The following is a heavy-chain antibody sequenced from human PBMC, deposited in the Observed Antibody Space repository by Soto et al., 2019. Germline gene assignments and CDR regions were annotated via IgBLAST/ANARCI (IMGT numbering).Heavy chain of an antibody. J-gene: IGHJ4*02. Sequence: VQVLESGGGLVQPGGSLRLSCTASGFYFNSYAMSWVRQAPGKGLEWVSHIGPNGDSTYYADSVKGRFTISRDNSKNTLYLEMKSLRAEDTAMYYCAGGTYLDYWGRGTLVTVSS. D-gene: IGHD3-16*01. V-gene: IGHV3-23*01. CDR2: IGPNGDST. CDR3: AGGTYLDY. CDR1: GFYFNSYA.